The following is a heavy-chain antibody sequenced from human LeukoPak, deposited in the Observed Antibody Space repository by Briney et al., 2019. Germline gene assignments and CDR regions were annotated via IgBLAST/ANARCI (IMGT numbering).Heavy chain of an antibody. CDR1: GFTFSSFA. J-gene: IGHJ4*02. CDR2: ISDSVGTT. V-gene: IGHV3-23*01. CDR3: AKEASGYGYYFDY. D-gene: IGHD3-10*01. Sequence: AGGSLRLSCAVSGFTFSSFAMSWVRQAPGKGLEWDSVISDSVGTTFYADSVKGRFTISRDNSKNTLYLQMSSLRAEDTAVYYCAKEASGYGYYFDYWGQGTLVTVSS.